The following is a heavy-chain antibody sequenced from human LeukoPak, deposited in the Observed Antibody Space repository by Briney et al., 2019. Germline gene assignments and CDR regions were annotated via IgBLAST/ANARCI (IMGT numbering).Heavy chain of an antibody. V-gene: IGHV3-53*01. D-gene: IGHD6-13*01. CDR2: IYSGGST. J-gene: IGHJ3*02. Sequence: GGSLRLSCAASGFTVSSNYMSWVRQAPGKGLEWVSVIYSGGSTYYADSVKGRFTISRDNSKNTLYLQMNSLRAEDTAVYYCARDSSSSLRGAFDIWGQGTMVTVSS. CDR3: ARDSSSSLRGAFDI. CDR1: GFTVSSNY.